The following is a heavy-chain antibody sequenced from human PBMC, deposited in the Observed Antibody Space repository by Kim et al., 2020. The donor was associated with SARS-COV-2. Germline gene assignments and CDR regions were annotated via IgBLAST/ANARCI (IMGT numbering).Heavy chain of an antibody. D-gene: IGHD4-17*01. V-gene: IGHV4-61*01. CDR2: MYSSGST. CDR3: ARESYYGGYLS. J-gene: IGHJ5*02. CDR1: GGSVSSGSYY. Sequence: SETLSLTCTVSGGSVSSGSYYWSWIRQPPGKGLEWIGYMYSSGSTNSNPSLKNRVTISIDTSNNQFSLKLSSVTAADTAMYYCARESYYGGYLSWGQGTL.